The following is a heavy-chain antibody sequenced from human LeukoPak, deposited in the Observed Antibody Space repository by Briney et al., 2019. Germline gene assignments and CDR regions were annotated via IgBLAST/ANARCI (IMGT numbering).Heavy chain of an antibody. CDR3: ATNKYYFDY. D-gene: IGHD2/OR15-2a*01. CDR1: GFTFSSYG. J-gene: IGHJ4*02. V-gene: IGHV3-21*01. Sequence: PGGSLRLSCAASGFTFSSYGMHWVRQAPGKGLEWVSSISSASGYIYYADSVKGRFTISRDNAKNSLFLQMNSLRAEDTAVYYCATNKYYFDYWGQGTLVTVSS. CDR2: ISSASGYI.